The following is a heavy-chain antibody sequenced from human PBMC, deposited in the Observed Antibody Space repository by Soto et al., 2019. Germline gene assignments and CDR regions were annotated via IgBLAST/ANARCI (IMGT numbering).Heavy chain of an antibody. Sequence: ASVKASCKASGYTFTSYGISWVRQAPGQGLEWLRWISAYNGNTNYAQKLQGRVTMTTDTSTSTAYMELRSLRSDDTAVYYCARDSKLRFLEWLLSPLFDYWGQGTLVTVSS. CDR1: GYTFTSYG. D-gene: IGHD3-3*01. J-gene: IGHJ4*02. V-gene: IGHV1-18*01. CDR3: ARDSKLRFLEWLLSPLFDY. CDR2: ISAYNGNT.